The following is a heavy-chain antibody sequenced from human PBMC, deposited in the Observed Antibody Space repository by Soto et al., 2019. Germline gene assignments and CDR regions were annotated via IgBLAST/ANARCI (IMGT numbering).Heavy chain of an antibody. J-gene: IGHJ6*02. CDR3: ARGAFCGGAPGCRDMDV. V-gene: IGHV1-18*01. Sequence: ASVKVSCKSSGYTFISHSITWVRQAPRQGLEWMGRISAYNGNTNYAQKLQGRVTMTTDTSTNTAYMELRNLRSDDTADYYCARGAFCGGAPGCRDMDVWGQGTTVTVSS. CDR1: GYTFISHS. D-gene: IGHD2-21*01. CDR2: ISAYNGNT.